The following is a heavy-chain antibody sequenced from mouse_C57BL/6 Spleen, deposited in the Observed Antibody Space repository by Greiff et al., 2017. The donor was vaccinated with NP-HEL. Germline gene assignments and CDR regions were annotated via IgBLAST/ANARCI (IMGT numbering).Heavy chain of an antibody. CDR3: ARGGRNYGNYDYAMDY. J-gene: IGHJ4*01. CDR1: GFTFSDYG. V-gene: IGHV5-17*01. D-gene: IGHD2-1*01. Sequence: EVKLEESGGGLVKPGGSLKLSCAASGFTFSDYGMHWVRQAPEKGLEWVAYISSGSSTIYYADTVKGRFTISRDNAKNTLFLQMTSLRSEDTAMYYCARGGRNYGNYDYAMDYWGQGTSVTVSS. CDR2: ISSGSSTI.